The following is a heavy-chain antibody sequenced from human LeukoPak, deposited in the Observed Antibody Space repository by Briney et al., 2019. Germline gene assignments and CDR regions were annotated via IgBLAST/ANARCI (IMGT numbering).Heavy chain of an antibody. V-gene: IGHV3-7*04. D-gene: IGHD5-12*01. CDR3: ARGEGYSGHAD. J-gene: IGHJ4*02. CDR2: INQDGREK. Sequence: PGGSLRLSCAASGLGFGSFWMSWVRQAPRKGLEWVANINQDGREKDYVDSVKGRFTISRDNAKNSLYLQMNSLRAEDTAVYYCARGEGYSGHADWGQGTLVTVSS. CDR1: GLGFGSFW.